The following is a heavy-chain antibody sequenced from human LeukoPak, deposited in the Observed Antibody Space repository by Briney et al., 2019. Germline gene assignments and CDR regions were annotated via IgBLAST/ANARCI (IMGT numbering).Heavy chain of an antibody. CDR2: IYYSGST. CDR3: ARFPFVVVPAAITDYYYYGMDV. V-gene: IGHV4-59*08. CDR1: GGSISSYY. D-gene: IGHD2-2*02. Sequence: SETLSLTCTVSGGSISSYYWSWLRQPPGKGLEWLGYIYYSGSTNYNPSLKSRVTISVDTSKNQFSLKLSSVTAADTAVYYCARFPFVVVPAAITDYYYYGMDVWGQGTTVTVSS. J-gene: IGHJ6*02.